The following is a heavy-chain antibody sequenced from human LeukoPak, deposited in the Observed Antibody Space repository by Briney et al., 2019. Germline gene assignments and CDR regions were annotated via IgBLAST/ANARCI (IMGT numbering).Heavy chain of an antibody. Sequence: GGSLRLSCAASGFTFSSYGMHWVRQAPGKGLEWVAVISYDGSTKYYADSVKGRFTISRDNSKNTLYLQMNSLRAEDTAVYYCAKVIFRYNWNYSFDYWGQGTLVTVSS. CDR1: GFTFSSYG. CDR3: AKVIFRYNWNYSFDY. J-gene: IGHJ4*02. V-gene: IGHV3-30*18. D-gene: IGHD1-7*01. CDR2: ISYDGSTK.